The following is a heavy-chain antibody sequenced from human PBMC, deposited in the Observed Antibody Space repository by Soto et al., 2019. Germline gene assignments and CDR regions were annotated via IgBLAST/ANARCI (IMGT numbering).Heavy chain of an antibody. D-gene: IGHD2-2*01. CDR2: IYYSGST. CDR3: ARGGHCSSTSCYWAWFDP. CDR1: GGSISSGGYY. Sequence: QVQLQESGPGLVKPSQTLSLTCTVSGGSISSGGYYWSWIRQHPGKGLEWIGYIYYSGSTYYNPSLKSRVTTSVDTSKNQFSRKLSSVTAADTAVYYCARGGHCSSTSCYWAWFDPWGQGTLVTVSS. J-gene: IGHJ5*02. V-gene: IGHV4-31*03.